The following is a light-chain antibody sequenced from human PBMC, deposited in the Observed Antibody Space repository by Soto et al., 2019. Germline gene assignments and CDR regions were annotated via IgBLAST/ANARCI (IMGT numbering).Light chain of an antibody. CDR1: SSDVGGYNY. CDR2: EVS. Sequence: QSALTQPASVSGSPGQSITISCTGTSSDVGGYNYVSWYQQHPGKAPKLMIYEVSNRPSGVSNRFSGSTSGNTSSLTISWLQAEDEADYYCSSYTSSSTLIFGGGTKLTVL. V-gene: IGLV2-14*01. CDR3: SSYTSSSTLI. J-gene: IGLJ2*01.